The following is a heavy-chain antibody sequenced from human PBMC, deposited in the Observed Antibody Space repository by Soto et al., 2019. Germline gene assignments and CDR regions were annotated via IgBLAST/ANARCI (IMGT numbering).Heavy chain of an antibody. J-gene: IGHJ4*02. CDR2: INHSGST. CDR3: ARVRREYDNSGPVDY. V-gene: IGHV4-39*07. CDR1: GGSISSSSYY. D-gene: IGHD3-22*01. Sequence: SETLSLTCTVSGGSISSSSYYWGWIRQPPGKGLEWIGEINHSGSTNYNPSLKSRVTMSVDRSRNQFSLKLNSVTAADTAVYYCARVRREYDNSGPVDYWGQGTLVTVSS.